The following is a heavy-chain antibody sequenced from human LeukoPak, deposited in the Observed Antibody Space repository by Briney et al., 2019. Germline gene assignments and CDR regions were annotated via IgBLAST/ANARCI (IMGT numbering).Heavy chain of an antibody. Sequence: ASVKVSCKASGYTFTSYDIHWVRQATGQGLEWMGWMNPNSGNTGYAQKFQGRVTMTRNTSISTAYMELSSLRSEDTAVYYCAREGMATIGGYYYYMDVWGKGTPVTVSS. D-gene: IGHD5-24*01. V-gene: IGHV1-8*01. CDR3: AREGMATIGGYYYYMDV. CDR1: GYTFTSYD. J-gene: IGHJ6*03. CDR2: MNPNSGNT.